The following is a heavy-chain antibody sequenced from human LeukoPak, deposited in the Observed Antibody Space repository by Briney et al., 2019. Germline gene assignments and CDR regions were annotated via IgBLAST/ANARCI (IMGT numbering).Heavy chain of an antibody. J-gene: IGHJ6*03. CDR1: GASISSYY. CDR3: AKGTSTVVTPNYFYYYSMDV. V-gene: IGHV4-4*09. CDR2: IHVSGGT. Sequence: SETLSLSCTVSGASISSYYWNWIRQSPGKGLEWIGYIHVSGGTSYDPSLKSRVTISIDTSKNQFSLKLSSVTAADTAVYFCAKGTSTVVTPNYFYYYSMDVWGKGTTVTVSS. D-gene: IGHD4-23*01.